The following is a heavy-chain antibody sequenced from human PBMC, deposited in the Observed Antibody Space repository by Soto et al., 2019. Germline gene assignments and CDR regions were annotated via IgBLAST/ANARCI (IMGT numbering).Heavy chain of an antibody. D-gene: IGHD3-3*01. CDR2: ISGSGGST. CDR3: AKDSPYYDFWSGYYSSGYYFDY. J-gene: IGHJ4*02. Sequence: PGGSLRLSCAASGFTFSSYAMSWVRQAPGKGLEWVSAISGSGGSTYYADSVKGRFTISRDNSKNTLYLQMNSLRAEDTAVYYCAKDSPYYDFWSGYYSSGYYFDYWGQGTLVTVSS. CDR1: GFTFSSYA. V-gene: IGHV3-23*01.